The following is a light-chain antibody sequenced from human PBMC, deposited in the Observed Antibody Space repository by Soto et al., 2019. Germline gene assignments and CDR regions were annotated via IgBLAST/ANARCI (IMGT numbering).Light chain of an antibody. CDR1: QSIRSW. Sequence: IQMTQSPSTLSASVGDRVTITCRASQSIRSWLAWYQQKPGKAPKLLIYKASSLESGVPSRFSGSGSGTEFTLTISSLQPDDFATYYCQQYNSYLTFGPGTKVDIK. CDR3: QQYNSYLT. V-gene: IGKV1-5*03. CDR2: KAS. J-gene: IGKJ3*01.